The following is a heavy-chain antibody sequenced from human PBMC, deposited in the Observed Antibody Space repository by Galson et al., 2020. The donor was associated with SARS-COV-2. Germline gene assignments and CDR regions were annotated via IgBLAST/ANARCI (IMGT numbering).Heavy chain of an antibody. CDR3: ARVEGYYDSSGWGTGCGH. Sequence: SETLSLTCTVSGCSISSGGYYWSWIRQHPGKGLEWIGYIYYSGSTYYNPSLKSRVTISVDTSKNQFSLKLSSVTAADTAVYYCARVEGYYDSSGWGTGCGHWGQGTLVTVSS. J-gene: IGHJ4*02. D-gene: IGHD3-22*01. CDR2: IYYSGST. CDR1: GCSISSGGYY. V-gene: IGHV4-31*03.